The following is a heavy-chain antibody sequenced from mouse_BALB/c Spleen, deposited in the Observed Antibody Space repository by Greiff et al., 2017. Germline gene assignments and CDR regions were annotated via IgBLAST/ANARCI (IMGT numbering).Heavy chain of an antibody. J-gene: IGHJ3*01. CDR1: GFNIKDYY. CDR3: NAWKTRHWFAY. CDR2: IDPENGDT. V-gene: IGHV14-4*02. Sequence: EVQLQQSGAELVRSGASVKLSCTASGFNIKDYYMHWVKQRPEQGLEWIGWIDPENGDTEYAPKFQGKATMTADTSSNTAYLQLSSLTSEDTAVYYCNAWKTRHWFAYWGQGTLVTVSA. D-gene: IGHD2-12*01.